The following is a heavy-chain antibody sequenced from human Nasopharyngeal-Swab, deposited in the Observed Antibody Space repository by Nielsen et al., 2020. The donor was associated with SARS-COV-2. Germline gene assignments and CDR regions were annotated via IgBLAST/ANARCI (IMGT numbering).Heavy chain of an antibody. CDR2: INPSGGST. Sequence: ASVKVSCKASGYTFTSYYMHWVRQAPGQGLEWMGIINPSGGSTSYAQKFQGRVTMTRDTSTSTVYMELSSLRSEDTAVYYCARGPLADCGGDCSNPYYFDYWGQGTLVTVSS. CDR1: GYTFTSYY. V-gene: IGHV1-46*01. CDR3: ARGPLADCGGDCSNPYYFDY. D-gene: IGHD2-21*02. J-gene: IGHJ4*02.